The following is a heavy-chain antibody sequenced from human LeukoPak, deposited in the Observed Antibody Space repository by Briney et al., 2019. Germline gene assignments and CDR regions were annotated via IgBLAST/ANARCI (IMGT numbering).Heavy chain of an antibody. J-gene: IGHJ4*02. CDR1: GYTFTGYF. V-gene: IGHV1-2*02. D-gene: IGHD4-23*01. CDR2: INSNSGGT. Sequence: ASVKVSCKAFGYTFTGYFMHWVRPAPGQGLEWMGWINSNSGGTNYAQKFQGRVTMTRDTSISTAYMELSRLRSDDAAVYYCARLGRKTTVVPPDFDCWGQGTLVTVSS. CDR3: ARLGRKTTVVPPDFDC.